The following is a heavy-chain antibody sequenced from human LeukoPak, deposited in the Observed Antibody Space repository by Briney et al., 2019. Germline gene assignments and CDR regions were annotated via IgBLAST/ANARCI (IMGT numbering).Heavy chain of an antibody. CDR2: IYHSGST. D-gene: IGHD3-10*01. CDR3: ARDSDYYGSGSSGYFDY. V-gene: IGHV4-31*03. CDR1: GGSISSGDYY. J-gene: IGHJ4*02. Sequence: SETLSLTCTVSGGSISSGDYYWSWIRQHPGKGLEWIGYIYHSGSTYYYPSLKSRVTISVDTSKNQFSLKLRSVTAADTAVYYCARDSDYYGSGSSGYFDYWGPGTLVTVSS.